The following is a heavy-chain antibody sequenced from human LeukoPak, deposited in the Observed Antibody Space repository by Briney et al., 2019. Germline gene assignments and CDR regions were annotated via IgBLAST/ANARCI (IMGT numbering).Heavy chain of an antibody. CDR1: GYTFTDYY. Sequence: ASVKVSCKASGYTFTDYYMHWVRQAPGQGLEWMGWINPHSGGTDHAQKFQGRVTMTRDTSISTAYMELSRLRSDDTAVYYCARGLVLNYYDSSGYEAWGQGTLVTVSS. J-gene: IGHJ5*02. V-gene: IGHV1-2*02. CDR3: ARGLVLNYYDSSGYEA. D-gene: IGHD3-22*01. CDR2: INPHSGGT.